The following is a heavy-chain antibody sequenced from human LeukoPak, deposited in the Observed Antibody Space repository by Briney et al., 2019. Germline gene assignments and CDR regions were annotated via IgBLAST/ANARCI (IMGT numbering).Heavy chain of an antibody. CDR3: TRLRDGYDSDY. CDR1: GFIVSSNY. J-gene: IGHJ4*02. CDR2: IYSGGTT. Sequence: GGSLRLSCAVSGFIVSSNYMSWVRQAPGEGLEWVSVIYSGGTTYYADSVKGRFIISRDNSKNTLYLQMNTLRAEDTAMYYCTRLRDGYDSDYWGQGTLVTVSS. V-gene: IGHV3-53*01. D-gene: IGHD5-24*01.